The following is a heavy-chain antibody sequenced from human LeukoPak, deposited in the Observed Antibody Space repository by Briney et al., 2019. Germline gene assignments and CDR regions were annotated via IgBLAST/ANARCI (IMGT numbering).Heavy chain of an antibody. Sequence: SETLSLTCNVSGGSISSSSHYWGWIRQPPGKGLEWIGSIYYSGSTYYNASLKSRVTISVDTSKNQFSPRLSSVTAADTAVYYCARLVQEGYYYHSSGYRFDSWGQGALVTVSS. D-gene: IGHD3-22*01. V-gene: IGHV4-39*01. CDR3: ARLVQEGYYYHSSGYRFDS. J-gene: IGHJ4*02. CDR1: GGSISSSSHY. CDR2: IYYSGST.